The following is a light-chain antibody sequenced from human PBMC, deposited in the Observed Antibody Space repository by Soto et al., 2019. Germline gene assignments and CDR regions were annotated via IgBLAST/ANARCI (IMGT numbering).Light chain of an antibody. J-gene: IGLJ2*01. V-gene: IGLV2-14*01. CDR3: SSYTSSSGV. Sequence: QSVLTQPASVSGSPGQSITISCTGTSSDVGGYNYVSWYQQHPGKAPKLMIYDVSNRPSGVSNRFSGSKSGNTASLTISGLRAEDEADYYCSSYTSSSGVFGGGTKLTVL. CDR2: DVS. CDR1: SSDVGGYNY.